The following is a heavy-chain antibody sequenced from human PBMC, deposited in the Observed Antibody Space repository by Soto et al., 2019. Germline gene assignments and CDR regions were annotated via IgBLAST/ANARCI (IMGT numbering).Heavy chain of an antibody. CDR3: ARDRYSSGWYNWFDP. J-gene: IGHJ5*02. V-gene: IGHV3-11*06. Sequence: GESLKISCAASGFTFSDYYMGWIRQAPGKGLEWVSYISSSSSYTNYADSVKGRFTIYRDNAKNSLYLQINSLRAEDTAVYYCARDRYSSGWYNWFDPWGQGTLVTVSS. CDR2: ISSSSSYT. CDR1: GFTFSDYY. D-gene: IGHD6-19*01.